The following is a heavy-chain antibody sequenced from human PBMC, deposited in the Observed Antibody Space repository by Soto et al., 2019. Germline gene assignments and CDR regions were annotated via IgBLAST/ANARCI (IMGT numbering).Heavy chain of an antibody. CDR3: ARNSYISGDADSYYFDY. V-gene: IGHV1-3*01. CDR1: GYTFTRYA. CDR2: INPGNGDT. J-gene: IGHJ4*02. D-gene: IGHD2-21*02. Sequence: ASVKVSCKASGYTFTRYAMHWVRQAPGQRPEWMGWINPGNGDTKYSEKLQGRVTFTRDTSATTIYMERSSLRSEDTALYYCARNSYISGDADSYYFDYRRQVTSVTTSS.